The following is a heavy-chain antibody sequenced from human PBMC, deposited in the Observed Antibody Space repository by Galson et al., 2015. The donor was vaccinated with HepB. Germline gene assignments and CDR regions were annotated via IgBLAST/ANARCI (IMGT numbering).Heavy chain of an antibody. CDR2: ISYDGSNK. V-gene: IGHV3-30*04. D-gene: IGHD3-10*01. Sequence: SLRLSCAASGFTFSSYAMHWVRQAPGKGLEWVAVISYDGSNKYYADSVKGRFTISRDNSKNTLYLQMNSLRAEDTAVYYCAKDRGTVRGAFDYWGQGTLVTVSS. CDR3: AKDRGTVRGAFDY. J-gene: IGHJ4*02. CDR1: GFTFSSYA.